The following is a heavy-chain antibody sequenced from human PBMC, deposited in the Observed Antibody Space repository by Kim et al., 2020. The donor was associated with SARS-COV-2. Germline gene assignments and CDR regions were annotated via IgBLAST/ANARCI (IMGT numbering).Heavy chain of an antibody. CDR3: ATDLGGSYYDVDY. D-gene: IGHD1-26*01. Sequence: AQKFQGRVTMTEDPSTDPAYMELSSLRSEDTAVYYCATDLGGSYYDVDYWGQGTLVTVSS. J-gene: IGHJ4*02. V-gene: IGHV1-24*01.